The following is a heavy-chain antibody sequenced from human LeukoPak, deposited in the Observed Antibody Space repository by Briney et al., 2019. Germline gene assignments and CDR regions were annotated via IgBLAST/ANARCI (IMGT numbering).Heavy chain of an antibody. J-gene: IGHJ6*03. CDR1: GFTFSDYY. CDR2: ISSSGSTI. V-gene: IGHV3-11*01. D-gene: IGHD2-2*01. CDR3: ARVREDIVVVPAAMVYYYYMDV. Sequence: GGSLRLSCAASGFTFSDYYMSWIRQAPGKGLEWVSYISSSGSTIYYADSVKGRFTISRDNAKNSLYLQMNSLRAEDTAVYYCARVREDIVVVPAAMVYYYYMDVWGKGTTVTISS.